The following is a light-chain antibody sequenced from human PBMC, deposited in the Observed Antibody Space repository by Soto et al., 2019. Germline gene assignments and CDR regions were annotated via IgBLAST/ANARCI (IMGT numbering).Light chain of an antibody. Sequence: SYVLTQPPSVSVSPGNTARITCGGNNIGSQSVHWYQQKPGQAPVLVVFYDRARPSGIPERFSGSNSGNTATLTISRAEAGDEADYYCQVWDSSSDHSGVFGGGTKLTVL. CDR2: YDR. V-gene: IGLV3-21*04. CDR3: QVWDSSSDHSGV. J-gene: IGLJ2*01. CDR1: NIGSQS.